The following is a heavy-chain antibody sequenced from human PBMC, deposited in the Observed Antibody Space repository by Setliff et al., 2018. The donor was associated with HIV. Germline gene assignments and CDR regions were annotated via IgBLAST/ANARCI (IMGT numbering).Heavy chain of an antibody. CDR2: IYYSGST. CDR1: GGSISSGGYY. V-gene: IGHV4-31*03. Sequence: PSETLSLTCTVSGGSISSGGYYWSWIRQHPGKGLAWIGYIYYSGSTYYNPFLKSRVTISVDTSKNQFSLKLSSVTAADTAVYYCARVYYYGSPHMDVWGKGTTVTVSS. CDR3: ARVYYYGSPHMDV. J-gene: IGHJ6*03. D-gene: IGHD3-10*01.